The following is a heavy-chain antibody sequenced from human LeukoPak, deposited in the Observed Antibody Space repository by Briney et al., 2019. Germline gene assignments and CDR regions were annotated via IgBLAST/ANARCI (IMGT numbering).Heavy chain of an antibody. V-gene: IGHV3-7*01. D-gene: IGHD3-3*01. CDR2: IKQDGSEK. CDR3: ARRGFITIFGVVTQYYFDY. J-gene: IGHJ4*02. CDR1: GFTLSSYW. Sequence: PGGSLRLSCAASGFTLSSYWMSWVRQAPGKGLEWVANIKQDGSEKYYVDSVKGRFTISRDNAKNSLYLQMNSLRAEDTAVYYCARRGFITIFGVVTQYYFDYWGQGTLVTVSS.